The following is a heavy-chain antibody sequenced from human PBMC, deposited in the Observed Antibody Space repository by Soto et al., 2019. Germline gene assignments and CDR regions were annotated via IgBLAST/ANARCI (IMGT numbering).Heavy chain of an antibody. CDR3: ARPGLDWGSLEY. V-gene: IGHV4-4*02. Sequence: SETLSLTCAVSGASIGTSNWWSWVRQSPGKGLEWIGEIHDSGSTESNPSLKSRVTISLDKSKNQFSLNVSSVTAADTAVYYCARPGLDWGSLEYWGQGTRVTVSS. D-gene: IGHD3-9*01. J-gene: IGHJ4*02. CDR1: GASIGTSNW. CDR2: IHDSGST.